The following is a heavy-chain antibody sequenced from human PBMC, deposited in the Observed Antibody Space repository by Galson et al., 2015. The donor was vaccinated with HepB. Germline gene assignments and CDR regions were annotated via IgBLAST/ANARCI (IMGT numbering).Heavy chain of an antibody. V-gene: IGHV1-2*02. CDR3: AREWELRVGGQDY. Sequence: SVKVSCKASGYTFTGYYMHWVRQAPGQGLEWMGWINPNSGGTNYAQKFQGRVTMTRDTSISTAYMELSRLRSDDTAVYYCAREWELRVGGQDYWGQGTLVTVSS. CDR2: INPNSGGT. CDR1: GYTFTGYY. J-gene: IGHJ4*02. D-gene: IGHD1-26*01.